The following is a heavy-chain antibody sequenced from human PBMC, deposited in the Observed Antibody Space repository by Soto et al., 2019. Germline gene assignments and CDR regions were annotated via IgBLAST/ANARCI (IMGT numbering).Heavy chain of an antibody. V-gene: IGHV4-30-2*02. J-gene: IGHJ4*02. CDR3: ASLMVRGDPFDY. CDR2: IYHSGST. Sequence: PSETLSLTCAVSGGSISSGGYSWSWIRQPPGKGLEWIGYIYHSGSTYYNPSLKSRVTISVDTSKNQFSLKLSSVTAADTAVYYCASLMVRGDPFDYWGQGTLVTVSS. D-gene: IGHD3-10*01. CDR1: GGSISSGGYS.